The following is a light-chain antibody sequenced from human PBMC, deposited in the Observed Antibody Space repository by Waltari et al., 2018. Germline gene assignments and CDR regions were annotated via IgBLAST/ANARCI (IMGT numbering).Light chain of an antibody. CDR1: QNIGTY. Sequence: LTQSPGTLSLSPGERATLSCRASQNIGTYLVWYQQKPGQPPRLLMYAASRRATGVPDRFSGSGSGTDFSLTISRLEPEDFAVYYCQQRSTWPLTFGGGTRVEI. CDR3: QQRSTWPLT. CDR2: AAS. V-gene: IGKV3-11*01. J-gene: IGKJ4*01.